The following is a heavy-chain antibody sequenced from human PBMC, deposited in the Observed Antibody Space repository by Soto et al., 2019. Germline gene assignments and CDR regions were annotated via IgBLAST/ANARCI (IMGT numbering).Heavy chain of an antibody. V-gene: IGHV4-34*01. CDR2: INHSGST. Sequence: QVQLQQWGAGLLKPSETLSLTCAVYGGSFSGYYWSWIRQPPGKGLAWIGEINHSGSTNYNPSLKSRVTISVVTSKNHFSRELSSVTAADTAVYYCARGLHIVVVTAVPGGHWFDPWGQGTLVTVSS. CDR3: ARGLHIVVVTAVPGGHWFDP. J-gene: IGHJ5*02. D-gene: IGHD2-21*02. CDR1: GGSFSGYY.